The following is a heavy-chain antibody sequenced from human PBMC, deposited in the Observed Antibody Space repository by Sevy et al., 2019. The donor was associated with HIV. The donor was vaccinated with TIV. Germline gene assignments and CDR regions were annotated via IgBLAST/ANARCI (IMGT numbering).Heavy chain of an antibody. CDR2: ISYDGSDK. CDR1: GFALSNYYA. Sequence: GGSLRPSCAASGFALSNYYAMHWVRQAPGKGLEWVALISYDGSDKYYADSVKGRFTISRDNSKNTLYLQMNSLTTEDTAVYYCARPRANYVDHYFFYAMDVWGQGTTVTVSS. V-gene: IGHV3-30-3*01. CDR3: ARPRANYVDHYFFYAMDV. D-gene: IGHD4-17*01. J-gene: IGHJ6*02.